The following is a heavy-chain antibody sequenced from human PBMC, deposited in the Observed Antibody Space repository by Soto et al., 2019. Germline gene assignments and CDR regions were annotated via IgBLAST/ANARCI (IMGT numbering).Heavy chain of an antibody. J-gene: IGHJ4*02. CDR3: MRSHGSY. CDR1: GGSVSSGPYH. D-gene: IGHD3-10*01. CDR2: ISYSGTA. V-gene: IGHV4-61*01. Sequence: QVQLQESGPGLVKTSETLSLTCTVSGGSVSSGPYHWNWVRQPPGKGLECIGHISYSGTANYNPSLRGRVIKATDTSTNQFSLRLTSVSAADTAVYYCMRSHGSYWGQGALVTVSP.